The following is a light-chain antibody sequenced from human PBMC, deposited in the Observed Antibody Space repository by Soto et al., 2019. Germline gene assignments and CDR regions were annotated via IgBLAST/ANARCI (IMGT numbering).Light chain of an antibody. CDR1: NIKSRS. CDR3: QVWDTSSTDHPLYV. J-gene: IGLJ1*01. Sequence: SYELTQPPSVSVAPGHTATITCGGDNIKSRSVHWYQQKPGQAPVLVIYYDSDRPSGIPERFSGSNSGNTATLTISRVEAGDEADYYCQVWDTSSTDHPLYVFGTGTKVTVL. V-gene: IGLV3-21*04. CDR2: YDS.